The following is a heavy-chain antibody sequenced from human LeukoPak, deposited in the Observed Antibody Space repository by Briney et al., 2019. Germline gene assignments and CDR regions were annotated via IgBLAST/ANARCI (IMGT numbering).Heavy chain of an antibody. CDR2: ISGSGGST. CDR1: GFTFSSYA. CDR3: AKAPFRYCSSTSCYLDY. D-gene: IGHD2-2*01. V-gene: IGHV3-23*01. J-gene: IGHJ4*02. Sequence: GGSLRLSCAASGFTFSSYAMSWVRQAPGKGLEWVSAISGSGGSTYYADSVKGRFTISRDNSKNTLYLRMNSLRAEDTAVYYCAKAPFRYCSSTSCYLDYWGQGTLVTVSS.